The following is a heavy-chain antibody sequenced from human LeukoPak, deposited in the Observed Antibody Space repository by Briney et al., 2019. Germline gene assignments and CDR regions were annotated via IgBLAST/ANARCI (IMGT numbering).Heavy chain of an antibody. V-gene: IGHV1-18*01. CDR3: ARDRNVLLWFGELSSHFDY. J-gene: IGHJ4*02. CDR1: GYTFTSYG. CDR2: ISAYNGNT. Sequence: ASVKVSCKASGYTFTSYGISWVRQAPGQGLEWMGWISAYNGNTNYAQKLQGRVTMTTDTSTSTAYMEPRSLRSDDTAVYYCARDRNVLLWFGELSSHFDYWGQGTLVTVSS. D-gene: IGHD3-10*01.